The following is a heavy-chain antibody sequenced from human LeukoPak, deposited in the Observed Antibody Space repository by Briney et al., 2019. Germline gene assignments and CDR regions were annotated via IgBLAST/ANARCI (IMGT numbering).Heavy chain of an antibody. CDR3: ARHSFRSNSNNWFDP. J-gene: IGHJ5*02. CDR2: IYYSGST. CDR1: GGSISSYY. D-gene: IGHD4-23*01. Sequence: PSETLSLTCTVSGGSISSYYWSWIRQPPGKGLEWIGSIYYSGSTYYNPSLKSRVTISIDTSMNQFSLKLTSVTAADTAVYYCARHSFRSNSNNWFDPWGQGTLVTVSS. V-gene: IGHV4-59*05.